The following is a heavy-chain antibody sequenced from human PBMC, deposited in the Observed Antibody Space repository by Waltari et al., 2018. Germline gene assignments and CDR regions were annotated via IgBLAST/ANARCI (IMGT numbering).Heavy chain of an antibody. D-gene: IGHD6-13*01. CDR3: ARRSSSWYGWGWFDP. J-gene: IGHJ5*02. CDR2: INHSGST. V-gene: IGHV4-34*01. Sequence: QVQLQQWGAGLLKPSETLSLTCAVYGGSFSGYYWSWIRQPPGKGLEWIGEINHSGSTNYNPSLKSRVTISVDTSKNQCSLKLSSVTAADTAVYYCARRSSSWYGWGWFDPWGQGTLVTVSS. CDR1: GGSFSGYY.